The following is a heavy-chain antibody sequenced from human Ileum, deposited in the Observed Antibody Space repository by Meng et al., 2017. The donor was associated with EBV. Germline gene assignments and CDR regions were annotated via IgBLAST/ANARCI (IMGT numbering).Heavy chain of an antibody. V-gene: IGHV4-30-4*01. CDR1: GGPISSSGNY. CDR2: KYHSGST. CDR3: VRRGGYDILTPVGWFDP. J-gene: IGHJ5*02. D-gene: IGHD3-9*01. Sequence: QGVLQESGPGLVRASETLSLPCAVSGGPISSSGNYWSWIRQPPGKGLEWIGYKYHSGSTYYNPSLKSRVAMSVDTSRNQFSLKLSSVTAADTAVYYCVRRGGYDILTPVGWFDPWGQGTLVTVSS.